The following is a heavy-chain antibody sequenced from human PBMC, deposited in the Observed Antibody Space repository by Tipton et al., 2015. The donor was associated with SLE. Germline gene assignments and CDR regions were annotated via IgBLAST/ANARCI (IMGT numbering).Heavy chain of an antibody. CDR2: IGSS. D-gene: IGHD1-1*01. CDR1: GFTFSSYA. CDR3: VKDSNWAFDY. Sequence: SLRLSCAASGFTFSSYAMSWVRQAPGKGLEYVSAIGSSDYANSVKGRFTISRDNSKNTLYLQMNSLRAEDTSVYYCVKDSNWAFDYWGQGTLVTVSS. V-gene: IGHV3-64*01. J-gene: IGHJ4*02.